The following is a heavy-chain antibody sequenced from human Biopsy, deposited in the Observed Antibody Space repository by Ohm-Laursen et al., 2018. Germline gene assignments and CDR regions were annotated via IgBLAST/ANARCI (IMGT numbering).Heavy chain of an antibody. D-gene: IGHD1-26*01. J-gene: IGHJ6*02. V-gene: IGHV1-46*01. CDR3: AIFEGYSDDNLDYEHYGMDV. CDR1: EFSFSGYD. CDR2: ISPSGGGT. Sequence: ASVKVSCKGSEFSFSGYDMHWVRQAPGRGLEWMGIISPSGGGTMDTQKFQDRLTMTRDTSTSTVHMELKSLKSEDTAVYYCAIFEGYSDDNLDYEHYGMDVWGQGTTVTVSS.